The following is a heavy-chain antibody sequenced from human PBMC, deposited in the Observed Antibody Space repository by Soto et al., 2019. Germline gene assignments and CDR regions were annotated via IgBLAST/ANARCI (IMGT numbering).Heavy chain of an antibody. V-gene: IGHV3-23*01. Sequence: PGGSLRLSCTASGFTLQNYAMAWVRQAPGKGLEWVSTLIGGHYGTAYSYSVKGRFTASRDNSKNCLYLQMNSLEVEDTAMYFCAKANSTGDIDCFDPWGQGSLVTVSS. CDR2: LIGGHYGT. CDR3: AKANSTGDIDCFDP. CDR1: GFTLQNYA. D-gene: IGHD2-21*01. J-gene: IGHJ5*02.